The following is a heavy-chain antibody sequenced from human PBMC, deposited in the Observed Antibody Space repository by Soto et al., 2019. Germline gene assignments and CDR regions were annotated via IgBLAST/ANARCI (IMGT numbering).Heavy chain of an antibody. CDR3: TTLIDPHPNITPDY. Sequence: GASVKVSCKASGYTFTDYYLHWVRQAPGQGLEWMGYINPHSGGTHSAPNFQGRVTMTRDTSISTAYMELTTLRSDDTAIYYCTTLIDPHPNITPDYWGQGTLVTVSS. J-gene: IGHJ4*02. CDR2: INPHSGGT. V-gene: IGHV1-2*02. CDR1: GYTFTDYY. D-gene: IGHD3-10*01.